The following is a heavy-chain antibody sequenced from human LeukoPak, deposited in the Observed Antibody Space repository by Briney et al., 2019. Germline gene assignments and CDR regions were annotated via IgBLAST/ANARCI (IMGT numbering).Heavy chain of an antibody. CDR2: IYTSGST. Sequence: SETLSLTCTVSGGSLSSYYWSWIRQPAGKGLEWIGRIYTSGSTNYNPSLMSRVTMSLDTSKNQFSLKLSSVTAADTAVYYCARDSSSGYYGFDYWGQGTLVTVSS. D-gene: IGHD3-22*01. J-gene: IGHJ4*02. CDR1: GGSLSSYY. CDR3: ARDSSSGYYGFDY. V-gene: IGHV4-4*07.